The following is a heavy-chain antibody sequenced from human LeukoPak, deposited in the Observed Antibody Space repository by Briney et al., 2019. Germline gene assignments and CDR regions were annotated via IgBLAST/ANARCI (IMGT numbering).Heavy chain of an antibody. CDR1: GLTFSTSG. CDR2: IGPTGSDR. J-gene: IGHJ4*02. Sequence: GGSLRLSCTASGLTFSTSGFNWVRQAPGQGLEWVASIGPTGSDRYHADSIKGRFTISRDNANNFLYLQMNSLRAEDTAVYYCATETNGRHYDYWGQGTLLTVSS. D-gene: IGHD1-14*01. CDR3: ATETNGRHYDY. V-gene: IGHV3-21*06.